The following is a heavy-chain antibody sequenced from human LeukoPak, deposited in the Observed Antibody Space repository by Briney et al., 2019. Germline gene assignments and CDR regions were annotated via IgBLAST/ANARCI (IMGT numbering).Heavy chain of an antibody. CDR2: ISYDGSNK. V-gene: IGHV3-30*04. CDR1: GFIFSSYA. CDR3: ARGAGDYDRSGYYYGWRFY. Sequence: PGGSLRLSCAASGFIFSSYAMHWVRQAPGKGLEWVAVISYDGSNKYYADSVKGRFTISRDNSRNTLYLQMNSLRAEDTAVYYCARGAGDYDRSGYYYGWRFYWGQGALVTVSS. D-gene: IGHD3-22*01. J-gene: IGHJ4*02.